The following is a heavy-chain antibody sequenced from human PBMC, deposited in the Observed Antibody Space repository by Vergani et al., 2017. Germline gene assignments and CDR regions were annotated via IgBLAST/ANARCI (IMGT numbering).Heavy chain of an antibody. D-gene: IGHD2-2*01. V-gene: IGHV1-46*01. Sequence: QVQLVQSGAEVKKPGASVKVSCKASGYTFTSYYMHWVRQAPGQGLEWMGIINPSGGSTSYAQKFQGRVTMTRDTSTSTVYMELSSLRSDDTAVYYCARDPDIVVVPAAPYYYYDYGMDVWGQGTTVTVSS. CDR1: GYTFTSYY. CDR3: ARDPDIVVVPAAPYYYYDYGMDV. CDR2: INPSGGST. J-gene: IGHJ6*01.